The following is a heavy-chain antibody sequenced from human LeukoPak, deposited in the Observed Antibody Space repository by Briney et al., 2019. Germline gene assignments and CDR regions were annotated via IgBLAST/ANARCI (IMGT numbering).Heavy chain of an antibody. D-gene: IGHD5-24*01. V-gene: IGHV3-15*01. CDR1: GFTFSNAW. J-gene: IGHJ6*03. Sequence: GGSLRLSCAASGFTFSNAWMSWVRQAPGKGLEWVGRIKSKTDGGTTDYAAPVKGRFTISRDDSKNTLYLQMNSLKTEDTAVYHCTTGTSTRWYYYMDVWGKGTTVTVSS. CDR2: IKSKTDGGTT. CDR3: TTGTSTRWYYYMDV.